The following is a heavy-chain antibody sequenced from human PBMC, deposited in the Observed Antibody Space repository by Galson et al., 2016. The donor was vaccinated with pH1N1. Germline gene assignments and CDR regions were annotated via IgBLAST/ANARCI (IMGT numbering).Heavy chain of an antibody. CDR1: GLPLSTSV. CDR2: ILRNGNT. V-gene: IGHV3-23*01. CDR3: AKVDISSRSYFFDS. Sequence: LRLSCAASGLPLSTSVMSWVRQAPREGPEWISGILRNGNTYYADSVKGRFTISRDSAKNTLYLQMNGLRADDTAIYYCAKVDISSRSYFFDSWGQGTLVTVSS. D-gene: IGHD2-15*01. J-gene: IGHJ4*02.